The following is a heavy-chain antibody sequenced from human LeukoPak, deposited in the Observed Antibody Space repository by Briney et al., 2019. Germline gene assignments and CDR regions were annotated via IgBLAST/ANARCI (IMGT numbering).Heavy chain of an antibody. Sequence: ASVKVSCKASGYTFTGYYINWVRQAPGRGLEWMGWINPNSDDTNYAQKFQGRVTMTRDMSISTAYMDLNSLRSDDTAVYYCARAGPFYTGNYLGYWGQGTLVTVSS. J-gene: IGHJ4*02. CDR3: ARAGPFYTGNYLGY. CDR1: GYTFTGYY. V-gene: IGHV1-2*02. CDR2: INPNSDDT. D-gene: IGHD1-26*01.